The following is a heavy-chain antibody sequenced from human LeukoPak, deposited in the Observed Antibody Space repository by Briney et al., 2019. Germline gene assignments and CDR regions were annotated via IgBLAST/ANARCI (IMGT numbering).Heavy chain of an antibody. CDR1: GGSFSGYY. CDR3: ARGPDY. V-gene: IGHV4-34*01. J-gene: IGHJ4*02. Sequence: TTSETLSLTCAVYGGSFSGYYWSWIRQPPGKGLEWIGEINHSGSTNYNPSLKSRVTISVDTSKNQFSLKLSSVTAADTAVYYCARGPDYWGQGTLVTVSS. CDR2: INHSGST.